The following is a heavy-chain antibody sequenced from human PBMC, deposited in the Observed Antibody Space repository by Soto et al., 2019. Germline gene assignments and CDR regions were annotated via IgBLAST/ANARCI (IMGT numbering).Heavy chain of an antibody. J-gene: IGHJ6*02. D-gene: IGHD3-10*01. CDR2: IWYDGSNK. Sequence: QVQLVESGGGVVQPGRSLRLSCAASGFTFSSYGMHWVRQAPGKGLEGVAVIWYDGSNKYYADSVKGRFTISRDNSKNTLYLQMNSLRAEDTAVYYCARDAGLGVNYYYYGMDVWGQGTTVTVSS. CDR3: ARDAGLGVNYYYYGMDV. V-gene: IGHV3-33*01. CDR1: GFTFSSYG.